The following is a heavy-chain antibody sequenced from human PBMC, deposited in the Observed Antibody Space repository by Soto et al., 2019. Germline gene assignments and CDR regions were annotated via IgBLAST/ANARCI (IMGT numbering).Heavy chain of an antibody. CDR1: GFTFGDIL. V-gene: IGHV1-3*01. CDR3: AIGILSGVARANDAFGV. CDR2: INPDNGNT. Sequence: QVQLVPSGAEVRKTGSSVNISCWASGFTFGDILINWVRQVPGQSLEWMGWINPDNGNTKYSQTFQVRVTLSGLSSVSIGYRGVTDLTSDDAAGYYCAIGILSGVARANDAFGVWGQRTIVTVSS. J-gene: IGHJ3*01. D-gene: IGHD2-21*01.